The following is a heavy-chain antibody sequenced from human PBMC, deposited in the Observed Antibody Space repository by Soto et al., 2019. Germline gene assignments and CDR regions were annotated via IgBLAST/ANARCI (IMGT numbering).Heavy chain of an antibody. CDR2: IWYDGSNK. D-gene: IGHD3-10*01. CDR1: GFTFSSYG. CDR3: ARDIGLVRGVLRYGMDV. Sequence: GGSLRLSCAASGFTFSSYGMHWVRQAPGKGLEWVAVIWYDGSNKYYADSVKGRFTISRDNSKNTLYLQMNSLRAEDTAVYYCARDIGLVRGVLRYGMDVWGQGTTVTVSS. V-gene: IGHV3-33*01. J-gene: IGHJ6*02.